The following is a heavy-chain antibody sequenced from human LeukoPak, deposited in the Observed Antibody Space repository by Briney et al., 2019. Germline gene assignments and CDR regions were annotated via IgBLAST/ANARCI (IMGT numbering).Heavy chain of an antibody. Sequence: GGSLRPSCAASGFTFSSYAMSWVRQAPGKGLEWVSAISGSGGSTYYADSVKGRFTISRDNSKNTLYLQMNSLRAEDTAVYYCAKGGQQLVRFNWFDPWGQGTLVTVSS. CDR2: ISGSGGST. V-gene: IGHV3-23*01. CDR1: GFTFSSYA. CDR3: AKGGQQLVRFNWFDP. D-gene: IGHD6-13*01. J-gene: IGHJ5*02.